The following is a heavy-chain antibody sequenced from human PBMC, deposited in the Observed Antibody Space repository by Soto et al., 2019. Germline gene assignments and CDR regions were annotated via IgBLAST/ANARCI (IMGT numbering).Heavy chain of an antibody. CDR2: IYWDDDK. CDR3: ANGPLTAGWTEGWFDP. D-gene: IGHD6-19*01. J-gene: IGHJ5*02. V-gene: IGHV2-5*02. Sequence: QITLKESGPTLVKPTQTLTLTCTFSGFSLSTSGVGVGWIRQPPGKALEWLALIYWDDDKRYSPSLKSRLTTTKNTPKNQVVLKRTNRDPLKTAKYSGANGPLTAGWTEGWFDPWAREPWSPSPQ. CDR1: GFSLSTSGVG.